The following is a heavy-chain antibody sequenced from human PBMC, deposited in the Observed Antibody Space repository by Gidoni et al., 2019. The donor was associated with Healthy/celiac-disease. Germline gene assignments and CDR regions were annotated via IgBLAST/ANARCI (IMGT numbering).Heavy chain of an antibody. D-gene: IGHD3-16*01. V-gene: IGHV3-30-3*01. Sequence: QVQLVESGGGVVQPGRSLRLSCAASGFPFSSYAMHWVRQAPGKGLEWVAVISYDGSNKYYADSVKGRFTISRDNSKNTLYLQMNSLRAEDTAVYYCAREGSTEDYVWGGFFDYWGQGTLVTVSS. J-gene: IGHJ4*02. CDR3: AREGSTEDYVWGGFFDY. CDR2: ISYDGSNK. CDR1: GFPFSSYA.